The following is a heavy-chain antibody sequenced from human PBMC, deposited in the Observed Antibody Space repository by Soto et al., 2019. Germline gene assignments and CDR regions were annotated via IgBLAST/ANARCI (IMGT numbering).Heavy chain of an antibody. D-gene: IGHD3-22*01. Sequence: QITLKESGPTLVKPTQTLTLTCTFSGFSLSTSGVGVGWIRQPPGKALEWLALIYWDDDKRYSPSLKSRLTITQYTSKNHVVLTMTTMDPVDTATYYCSHSLIGYYYDSTGSNLFHPWCQVTLVTFSS. CDR2: IYWDDDK. J-gene: IGHJ5*02. V-gene: IGHV2-5*02. CDR3: SHSLIGYYYDSTGSNLFHP. CDR1: GFSLSTSGVG.